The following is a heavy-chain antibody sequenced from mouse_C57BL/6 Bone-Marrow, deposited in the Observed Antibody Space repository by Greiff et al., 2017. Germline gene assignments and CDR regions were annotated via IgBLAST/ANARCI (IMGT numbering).Heavy chain of an antibody. D-gene: IGHD1-1*01. CDR1: GFTFSDYY. J-gene: IGHJ3*01. V-gene: IGHV5-12*01. CDR3: ARHIMY. Sequence: EVKLMESGGGLVQPGGSLKLSCAASGFTFSDYYMYWVHQTPEKRLEWVAYISNGGGSTYYPDTVKGRFTISRDNAKNTLYLQMSRLKSEDTAMYYCARHIMYWGQGTLVTVSA. CDR2: ISNGGGST.